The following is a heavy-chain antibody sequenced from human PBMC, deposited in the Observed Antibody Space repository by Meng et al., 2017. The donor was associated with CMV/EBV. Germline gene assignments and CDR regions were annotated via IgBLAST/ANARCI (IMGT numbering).Heavy chain of an antibody. V-gene: IGHV1-18*01. CDR2: ISAYKGNT. J-gene: IGHJ6*02. CDR3: AREGSSWYGLYYYYGMDV. CDR1: GYTFTSYG. D-gene: IGHD6-13*01. Sequence: ASVKVSCKASGYTFTSYGISWVRQAPGQGLEWMGWISAYKGNTNYAQKLQGRVTMTTDTSTSTAYMELRSLRSDDTAVYYCAREGSSWYGLYYYYGMDVWGQGTTVTVSS.